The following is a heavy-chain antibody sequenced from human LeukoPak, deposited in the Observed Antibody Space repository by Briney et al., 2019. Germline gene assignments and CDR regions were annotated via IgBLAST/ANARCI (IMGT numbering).Heavy chain of an antibody. CDR1: GFTFSSYA. V-gene: IGHV3-23*01. CDR3: AKAHTKYSSSCLNY. J-gene: IGHJ4*02. Sequence: GGSLRLSCAASGFTFSSYAMSWVRQAPGKGLEWVSAISGSGGSTYYADSVKGRFTISRDNSKNTLYLQMNSLRAEDTAVYYCAKAHTKYSSSCLNYWGQGTLVTVSP. CDR2: ISGSGGST. D-gene: IGHD6-13*01.